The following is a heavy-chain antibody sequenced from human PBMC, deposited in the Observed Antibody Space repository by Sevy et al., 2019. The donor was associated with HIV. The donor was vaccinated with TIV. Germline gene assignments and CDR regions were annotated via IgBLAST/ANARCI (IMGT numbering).Heavy chain of an antibody. Sequence: SETLSLTCTVSGGSISSYYWGWIRQPAGKGLEWIGRIYTSGSTNYNPSLKSRVTMSVDTSKNQFSLKLSSVTAADTAVYYCARWAMSAGAYPYYYYMDVWGKGTTVTVSS. V-gene: IGHV4-4*07. D-gene: IGHD6-13*01. CDR2: IYTSGST. CDR1: GGSISSYY. CDR3: ARWAMSAGAYPYYYYMDV. J-gene: IGHJ6*03.